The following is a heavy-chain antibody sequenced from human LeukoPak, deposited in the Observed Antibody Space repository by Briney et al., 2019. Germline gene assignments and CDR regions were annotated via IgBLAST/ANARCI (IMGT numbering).Heavy chain of an antibody. Sequence: GGSLRLSCAASGFTLSDYYMSWIRQAPGKGLEWVSYISSSGSTIYYADSVKGRFTISRDNAKNSLYLQMNSLRAEDTAVYYCARANHEISVDYWGQGTLVTVSS. J-gene: IGHJ4*02. D-gene: IGHD1-14*01. V-gene: IGHV3-11*04. CDR1: GFTLSDYY. CDR2: ISSSGSTI. CDR3: ARANHEISVDY.